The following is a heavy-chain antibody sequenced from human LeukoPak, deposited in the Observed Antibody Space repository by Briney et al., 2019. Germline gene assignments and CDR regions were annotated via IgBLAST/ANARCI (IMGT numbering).Heavy chain of an antibody. V-gene: IGHV3-7*01. Sequence: GGSLRLSCAASGFTFSTYWMAWVRQAPGKGLEWVANIKGDESARHQADSVKGRFTISRDNTQNLVYLQMRSLRGEDTAVYYCARDVVGSLDYWGQGTLVTVSS. J-gene: IGHJ4*02. CDR2: IKGDESAR. CDR1: GFTFSTYW. D-gene: IGHD1-26*01. CDR3: ARDVVGSLDY.